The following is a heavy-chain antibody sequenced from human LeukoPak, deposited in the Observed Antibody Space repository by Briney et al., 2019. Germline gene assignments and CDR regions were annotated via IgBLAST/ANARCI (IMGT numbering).Heavy chain of an antibody. Sequence: PSETLSLTCTVSGGSISSGSYYWGWIRQPPGKGLEWIGTIFYSGSTYYNPSLKSRVTMSVDTSKNQLSLKLNTVTAADTAMYYCAREAVDYGSGSHDYWGQGILVTVSS. CDR1: GGSISSGSYY. V-gene: IGHV4-39*07. CDR2: IFYSGST. D-gene: IGHD3-10*01. CDR3: AREAVDYGSGSHDY. J-gene: IGHJ4*02.